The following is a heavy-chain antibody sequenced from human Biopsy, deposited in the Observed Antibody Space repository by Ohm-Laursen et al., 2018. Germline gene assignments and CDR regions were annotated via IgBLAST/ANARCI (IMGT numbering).Heavy chain of an antibody. CDR1: GVSINGGRYH. CDR3: ARRPYTRDNWFDP. J-gene: IGHJ5*02. Sequence: SETLSLTWTVSGVSINGGRYHWNWIRHPPGKGLEWIGYIYSSGGTDYNPSLKSRVTISLDTSKNQFSLTLTSVTVADTAIYYCARRPYTRDNWFDPWGQGTLVTVSS. V-gene: IGHV4-61*01. D-gene: IGHD2-2*01. CDR2: IYSSGGT.